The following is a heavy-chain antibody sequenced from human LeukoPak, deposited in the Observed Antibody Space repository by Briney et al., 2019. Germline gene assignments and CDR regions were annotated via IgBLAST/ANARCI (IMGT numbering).Heavy chain of an antibody. D-gene: IGHD2-2*01. J-gene: IGHJ4*02. CDR1: GFTFTNYV. CDR2: ISGSGGRT. CDR3: AKDSWRDQLPFIFDY. Sequence: GGSLRLSCAAPGFTFTNYVMSWVRQAPGKGLEWVSGISGSGGRTFYADTVKGRFSISRDNSKNTLSLQMNSLRADDTAVYYCAKDSWRDQLPFIFDYWGQGILVTVSS. V-gene: IGHV3-23*01.